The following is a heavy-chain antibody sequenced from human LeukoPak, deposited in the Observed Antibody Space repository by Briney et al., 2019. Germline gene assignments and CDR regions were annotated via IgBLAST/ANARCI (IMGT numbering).Heavy chain of an antibody. Sequence: TGGSLRLSCAASGFTFSSYTMHWVRQAPGKGLEWVAIISYDGSNKYYADSVKGRFTISRDNSKNTLSLEMNSLRVEDTAVYYCARVRCSGGSCYPSYGMDVWGQGTTVTVSS. CDR2: ISYDGSNK. J-gene: IGHJ6*02. V-gene: IGHV3-30-3*01. CDR1: GFTFSSYT. D-gene: IGHD2-15*01. CDR3: ARVRCSGGSCYPSYGMDV.